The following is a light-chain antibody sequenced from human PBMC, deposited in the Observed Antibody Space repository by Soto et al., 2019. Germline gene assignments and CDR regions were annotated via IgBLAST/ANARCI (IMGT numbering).Light chain of an antibody. CDR1: QSVSSSY. V-gene: IGKV3-20*01. J-gene: IGKJ1*01. CDR2: GAS. Sequence: EIVLTQSPVTLSLSPGERATLSCRASQSVSSSYLAWYQQKPGQAHRLFIHGASSRATGVPERFSGSGSGTDFTLTISTLEPEDFAVYYCQLYGSSPWTFGQGTTVEIK. CDR3: QLYGSSPWT.